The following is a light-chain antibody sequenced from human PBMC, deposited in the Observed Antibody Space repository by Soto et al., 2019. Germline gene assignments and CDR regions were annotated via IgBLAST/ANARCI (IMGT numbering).Light chain of an antibody. J-gene: IGLJ1*01. Sequence: QSVLTQPPSASGTPGQRVTISCSGTSRDIGNYNYVSWYQHHPGKAPKLMIYEVTSRPSGVSDRFSGSKSGMTASLTISGLQPEDEADYFCASYRSANTLVVFGTGTKVTV. CDR1: SRDIGNYNY. CDR2: EVT. CDR3: ASYRSANTLVV. V-gene: IGLV2-14*01.